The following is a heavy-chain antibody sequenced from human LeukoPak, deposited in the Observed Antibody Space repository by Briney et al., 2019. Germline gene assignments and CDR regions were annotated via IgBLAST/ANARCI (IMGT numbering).Heavy chain of an antibody. V-gene: IGHV1-46*01. CDR3: ARVSRDEDTAMVEYYFDY. D-gene: IGHD5-18*01. J-gene: IGHJ4*02. Sequence: ASVKVSCKASGYTFTKSYIHWVRQAPGQRLEWMGLINPGGDNTDYAQNFQGRLTMTSDTSARTVYMELSSLRSEDMAVYYCARVSRDEDTAMVEYYFDYWGQGTLVTVSS. CDR2: INPGGDNT. CDR1: GYTFTKSY.